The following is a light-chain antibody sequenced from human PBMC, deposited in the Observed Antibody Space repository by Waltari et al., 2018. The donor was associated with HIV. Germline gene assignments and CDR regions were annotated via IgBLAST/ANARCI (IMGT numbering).Light chain of an antibody. CDR2: EDK. CDR3: QSYDSSNFWV. CDR1: SGNIASNY. J-gene: IGLJ3*02. V-gene: IGLV6-57*01. Sequence: NFMLTQPHSVSESPGKTVTISCTRSSGNIASNYVQWYQLRPGTSPTTLIYEDKQRPSGVPDRFSGSIDSSSNSASLTISGLKTEDEADYYCQSYDSSNFWVFGGGTKLTVL.